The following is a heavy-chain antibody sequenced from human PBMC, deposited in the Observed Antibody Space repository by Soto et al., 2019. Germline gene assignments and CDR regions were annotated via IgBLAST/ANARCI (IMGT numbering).Heavy chain of an antibody. CDR1: GGSISSYY. Sequence: SETLSLTCTVSGGSISSYYWSWIRQPPGKGLEWIGYIYYSGSTNYNPSLKSRVTISVDTSKNQFSLKLGPVTAEDTAVYYCARSSNLSTYSSGRQFELKPKYYFDYWGQGTLVTVSS. D-gene: IGHD6-19*01. J-gene: IGHJ4*02. CDR3: ARSSNLSTYSSGRQFELKPKYYFDY. V-gene: IGHV4-59*08. CDR2: IYYSGST.